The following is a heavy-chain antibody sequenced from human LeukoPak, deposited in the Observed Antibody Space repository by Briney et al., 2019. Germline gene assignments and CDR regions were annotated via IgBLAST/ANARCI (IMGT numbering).Heavy chain of an antibody. Sequence: SETLSLTCAVYGGSFSGYYWNWIRQPPGKGLEWIGFIYFTGSTIYNPSLKSRVTISVDTSKNQFSLRLTSVTAADTAVYYCARDYSDSSGYSPFQHWGQGTLVTVSS. V-gene: IGHV4-59*01. D-gene: IGHD3-22*01. CDR3: ARDYSDSSGYSPFQH. CDR2: IYFTGST. J-gene: IGHJ1*01. CDR1: GGSFSGYY.